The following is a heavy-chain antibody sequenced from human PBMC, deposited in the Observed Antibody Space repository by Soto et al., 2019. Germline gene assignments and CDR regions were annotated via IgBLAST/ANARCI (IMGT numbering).Heavy chain of an antibody. J-gene: IGHJ4*02. V-gene: IGHV2-5*02. Sequence: QITLKESGPTLVKPTQTLTLTCTVSGFSLSTSGAGVGWIRQPPGRALECLAFIYWDDDKRYSPSLKSRLTITKDTSKNQVVLTMTNMDPVDTGTYYCVQRQGVAAAVGYWGQGTLVTVSS. CDR1: GFSLSTSGAG. CDR2: IYWDDDK. CDR3: VQRQGVAAAVGY. D-gene: IGHD6-13*01.